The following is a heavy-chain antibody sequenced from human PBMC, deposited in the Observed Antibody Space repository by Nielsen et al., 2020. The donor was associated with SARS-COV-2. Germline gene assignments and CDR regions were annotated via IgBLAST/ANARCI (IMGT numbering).Heavy chain of an antibody. CDR2: IYYSGST. J-gene: IGHJ5*02. CDR1: GGSISSGGYY. V-gene: IGHV4-31*03. D-gene: IGHD3-22*01. CDR3: ARAQIRNYDSSGTRFDL. Sequence: SETLSLTCTVSGGSISSGGYYWSWIRQHPGKGLEWIGYIYYSGSTYYNPSLKSRVTISVDTSKNQFSLKLSSVTAADTAVFYCARAQIRNYDSSGTRFDLWGQGTLVTVSS.